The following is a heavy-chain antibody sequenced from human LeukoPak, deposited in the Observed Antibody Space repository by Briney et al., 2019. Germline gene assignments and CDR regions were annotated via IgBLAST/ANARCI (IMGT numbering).Heavy chain of an antibody. CDR3: ASTSPKYYYESSGYSSLFDN. CDR1: DGSISSYY. V-gene: IGHV4-59*01. J-gene: IGHJ4*02. Sequence: SSETLSLTCTVSDGSISSYYWSWIRQPPGKGLEWIGYIFYTGSTNYNPSLKSRVTISVDTSKNQVSLKLGSVTAADTAVYYCASTSPKYYYESSGYSSLFDNWGQGTLVTVSS. CDR2: IFYTGST. D-gene: IGHD3-22*01.